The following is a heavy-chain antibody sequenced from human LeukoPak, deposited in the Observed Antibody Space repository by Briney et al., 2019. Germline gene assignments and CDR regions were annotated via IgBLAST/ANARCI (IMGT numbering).Heavy chain of an antibody. J-gene: IGHJ4*02. V-gene: IGHV1-69*04. Sequence: ASVKVSCKASGGTFSNYAISWVRQAPGQGLEWMGRIIPILGIANYAQKFQGRVTITADKSTSTAYMELSSLRSEDTAVYYCASKLKYGGYDWEFDYWGQGTLVTVSS. D-gene: IGHD5-12*01. CDR3: ASKLKYGGYDWEFDY. CDR1: GGTFSNYA. CDR2: IIPILGIA.